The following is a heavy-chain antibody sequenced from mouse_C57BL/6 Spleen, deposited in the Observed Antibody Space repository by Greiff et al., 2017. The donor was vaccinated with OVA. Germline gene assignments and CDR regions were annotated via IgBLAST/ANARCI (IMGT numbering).Heavy chain of an antibody. CDR1: GYTFTSYW. CDR2: INPSSGYT. J-gene: IGHJ4*01. V-gene: IGHV1-7*01. Sequence: QVQLQQSGADLAKPGASVKLSCKASGYTFTSYWMHWVKQRPGQGLEWIGYINPSSGYTKYNQKFKDKATLTADKSSSTAYMQLSSLTYEDSAVYYCAGLITSDAMDYWGQGTSVTVSS. D-gene: IGHD1-1*01. CDR3: AGLITSDAMDY.